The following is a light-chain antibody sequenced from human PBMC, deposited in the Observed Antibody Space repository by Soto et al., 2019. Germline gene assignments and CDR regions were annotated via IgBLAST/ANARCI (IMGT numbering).Light chain of an antibody. CDR1: SSDVGGYNY. CDR3: SSYTSSSTLV. Sequence: QSALTQSASVSGSPGQLITISCTGTSSDVGGYNYVSWYQQHPGKAPKLMIYDVSNRPSGVSNLFSGSKSGNTASLTISGLQAEDEADYYCSSYTSSSTLVFGRGTKLIVL. V-gene: IGLV2-14*01. J-gene: IGLJ2*01. CDR2: DVS.